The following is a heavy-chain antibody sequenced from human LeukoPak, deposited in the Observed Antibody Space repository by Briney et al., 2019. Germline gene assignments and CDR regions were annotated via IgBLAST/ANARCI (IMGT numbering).Heavy chain of an antibody. V-gene: IGHV4-38-2*02. CDR2: IYHSGST. D-gene: IGHD3-10*01. Sequence: SETLSLTCTVSGYSIGSGYYWGWIRQPPGKGLEWIATIYHSGSTYYNPSLKSRVTISVDTSKNQFSLKLSSVTAADTAVYYCARRGSSRRSLYYYYMDVWGKGTTVTISS. CDR3: ARRGSSRRSLYYYYMDV. CDR1: GYSIGSGYY. J-gene: IGHJ6*03.